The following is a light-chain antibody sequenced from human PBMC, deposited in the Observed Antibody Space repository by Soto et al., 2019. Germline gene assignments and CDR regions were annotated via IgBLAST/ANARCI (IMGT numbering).Light chain of an antibody. CDR1: SSDVGGYNY. CDR3: CSYAGSYTFYV. CDR2: DVS. V-gene: IGLV2-11*01. Sequence: SALTQPRSVSRAPGQAVTISCTGTSSDVGGYNYVSWYQQHPGKAPKLMIYDVSKRPSGVPDRFSGSKSGNTASLTISGLQAEDEADYYCCSYAGSYTFYVFGTGTKVPS. J-gene: IGLJ1*01.